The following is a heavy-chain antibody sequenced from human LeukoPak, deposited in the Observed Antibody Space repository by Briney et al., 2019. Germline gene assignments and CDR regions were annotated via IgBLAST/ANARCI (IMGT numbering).Heavy chain of an antibody. J-gene: IGHJ4*02. Sequence: ASETLSLTCAVYGGSFSGYYWSWIRQPPGKGLEWIGEINHSGSTNYNPSLKSRVTISVDTSKNQFSLKLSSVTAADTAVYYCARGPYYYDSSGPYYFDYWGQGTLVTVSS. V-gene: IGHV4-34*01. D-gene: IGHD3-22*01. CDR2: INHSGST. CDR3: ARGPYYYDSSGPYYFDY. CDR1: GGSFSGYY.